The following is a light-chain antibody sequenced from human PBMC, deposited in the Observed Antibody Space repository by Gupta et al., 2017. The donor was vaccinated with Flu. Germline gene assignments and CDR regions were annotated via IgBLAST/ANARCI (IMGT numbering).Light chain of an antibody. Sequence: QSALTQPASVSGSPGQSIPIPCPVTSSDVGRSDSFSWYQQHRDKAPKLVIFDVTNRPSGVSSRFSGSKSGNTASLTISGLQAEDETDYYCSSYTSTSTFYVFGTGTRVTV. CDR2: DVT. CDR1: SSDVGRSDS. J-gene: IGLJ1*01. V-gene: IGLV2-14*03. CDR3: SSYTSTSTFYV.